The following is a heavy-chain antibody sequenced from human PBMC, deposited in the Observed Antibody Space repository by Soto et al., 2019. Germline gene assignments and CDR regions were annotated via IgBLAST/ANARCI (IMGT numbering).Heavy chain of an antibody. CDR2: IRGTGDTT. D-gene: IGHD1-1*01. Sequence: EVQLLESGGGLVQPGGSLRLSCAASGFTVSSYAMTWVRQAPGKGLEWVSVIRGTGDTTYYADAVKGRFTISRDNSKTTLYLQMSSLRAEDTAIYYCAKQQGPGTPYYYAMDVWGQGTTVTVSS. CDR1: GFTVSSYA. J-gene: IGHJ6*02. V-gene: IGHV3-23*01. CDR3: AKQQGPGTPYYYAMDV.